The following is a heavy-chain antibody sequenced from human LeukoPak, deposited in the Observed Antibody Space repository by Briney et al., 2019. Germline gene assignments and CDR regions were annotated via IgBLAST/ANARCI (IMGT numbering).Heavy chain of an antibody. CDR3: ARVMVRGVIVQFDP. V-gene: IGHV4-31*03. Sequence: KASQTLSLTCTVSGGSISSDGYYWSWIRQHPGKGLEWNGYIYYSGSTYYNPSLKSRVTISVDTSKNQFSLKLSSVTAADTAVYYGARVMVRGVIVQFDPWGEGTLVTVSS. CDR1: GGSISSDGYY. D-gene: IGHD3-10*01. CDR2: IYYSGST. J-gene: IGHJ5*02.